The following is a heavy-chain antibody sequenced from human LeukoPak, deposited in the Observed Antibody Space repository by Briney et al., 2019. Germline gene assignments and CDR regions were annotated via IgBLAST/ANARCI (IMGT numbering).Heavy chain of an antibody. D-gene: IGHD2-8*01. CDR2: IYWNDDK. Sequence: SGPTLVNPTQTPTLTCTFSGFSLTTRGVGVGWFRQPPGKAPEWLALIYWNDDKYYSPSLKGRLTITKDTSKNQVVLTMTNMDPVDTATNYCVHIQIYADHAWFNPWGQGTLVTVSS. CDR3: VHIQIYADHAWFNP. CDR1: GFSLTTRGVG. V-gene: IGHV2-5*01. J-gene: IGHJ5*02.